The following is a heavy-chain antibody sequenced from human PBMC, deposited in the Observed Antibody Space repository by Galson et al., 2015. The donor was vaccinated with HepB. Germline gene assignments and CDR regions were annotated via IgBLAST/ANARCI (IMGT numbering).Heavy chain of an antibody. J-gene: IGHJ4*02. CDR1: GDSVSGNSAA. Sequence: CAISGDSVSGNSAAWNWIRQSPSRGLEWLGRTYYRSKWYSAYAVSVKSRITINPDTSKNQFSLQLNSVTPEDTAVYYCARSVGPPPDYWGQGTLVTVSS. V-gene: IGHV6-1*01. D-gene: IGHD4-23*01. CDR3: ARSVGPPPDY. CDR2: TYYRSKWYS.